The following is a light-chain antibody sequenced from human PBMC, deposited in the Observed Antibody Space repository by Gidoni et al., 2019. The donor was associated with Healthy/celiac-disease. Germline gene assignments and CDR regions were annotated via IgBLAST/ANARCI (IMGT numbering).Light chain of an antibody. CDR3: QQYDNLPVT. V-gene: IGKV1-33*01. Sequence: DIQFTQSPSSLSASVGDRVTITCQASQDISNYLNWYQQKPGKAPKLLIYDASNLETGVPSRFSGSGSGTDFTFTISSLQPEDIATYYCQQYDNLPVTFGGGTKVEIK. CDR2: DAS. J-gene: IGKJ4*01. CDR1: QDISNY.